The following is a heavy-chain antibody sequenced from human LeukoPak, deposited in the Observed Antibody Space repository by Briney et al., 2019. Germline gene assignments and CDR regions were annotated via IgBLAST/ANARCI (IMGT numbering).Heavy chain of an antibody. D-gene: IGHD2-15*01. CDR2: ISAYNGNT. Sequence: ASVKVSCKASGYTFTSYGISWVRQAPGQGLEWMGWISAYNGNTNYAQKLQGRVTMTTDTSTSTAYMELRSLRSDDTAVYYCARDVVAAASPFNTYYYGMDVWGQGTTVTVSS. J-gene: IGHJ6*02. V-gene: IGHV1-18*01. CDR1: GYTFTSYG. CDR3: ARDVVAAASPFNTYYYGMDV.